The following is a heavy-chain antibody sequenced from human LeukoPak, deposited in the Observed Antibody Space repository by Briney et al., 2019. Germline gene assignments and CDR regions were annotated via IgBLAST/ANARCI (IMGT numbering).Heavy chain of an antibody. V-gene: IGHV1-3*01. CDR3: ARDLGATLCDY. CDR1: GYTFTSYA. J-gene: IGHJ4*02. D-gene: IGHD2-15*01. CDR2: INAGNGNT. Sequence: ASVKVSCKASGYTFTSYAMHWVRQAPGQRLEWMGWINAGNGNTKYSQKFQGGVTITRDTSASTAYMELSSLRSEDTAVYYCARDLGATLCDYWGQGTLVTVSS.